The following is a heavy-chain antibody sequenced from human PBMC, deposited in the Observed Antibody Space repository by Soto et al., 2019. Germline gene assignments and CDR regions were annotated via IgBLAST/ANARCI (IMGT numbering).Heavy chain of an antibody. J-gene: IGHJ4*02. CDR3: AKDRVGGTFYTPLGF. CDR1: GFTFSSYG. CDR2: ITYDGSNN. V-gene: IGHV3-30*18. D-gene: IGHD1-7*01. Sequence: PGGSLRLSCAASGFTFSSYGIHWVRQAPGKGLEWVAVITYDGSNNYYADSVKGRFTISRDNSKNTLSLHLNTLKPEDTAVYHCAKDRVGGTFYTPLGFWGQGTLVTVSS.